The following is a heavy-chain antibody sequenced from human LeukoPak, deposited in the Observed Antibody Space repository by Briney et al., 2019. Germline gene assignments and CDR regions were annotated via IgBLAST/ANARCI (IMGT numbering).Heavy chain of an antibody. CDR1: GGTFSSYA. J-gene: IGHJ6*03. CDR2: IIPIFGTA. V-gene: IGHV1-69*13. CDR3: ASSPGPYYYYYMDV. Sequence: SVKVSCKASGGTFSSYAISWVRQAPGQGLERMGGIIPIFGTANYAQKFQGRVTITADESTSTVYMELSSLRSEDTAVYYCASSPGPYYYYYMDVWGKGTTVTVSS.